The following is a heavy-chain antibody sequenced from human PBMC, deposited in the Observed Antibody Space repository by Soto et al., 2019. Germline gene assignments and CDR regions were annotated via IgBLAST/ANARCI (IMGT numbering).Heavy chain of an antibody. Sequence: SLRLSCAASGFTFSSYGMHWVRQAPGKGLEWVAVIWYDGSNKYYADSVKGRFTISRDNSKNTLYLQMNSLRAEDTAVYYCARDARYCTNGVCPKAGGAFDIWGQGTMVTVS. V-gene: IGHV3-33*01. CDR3: ARDARYCTNGVCPKAGGAFDI. J-gene: IGHJ3*02. CDR1: GFTFSSYG. D-gene: IGHD2-8*01. CDR2: IWYDGSNK.